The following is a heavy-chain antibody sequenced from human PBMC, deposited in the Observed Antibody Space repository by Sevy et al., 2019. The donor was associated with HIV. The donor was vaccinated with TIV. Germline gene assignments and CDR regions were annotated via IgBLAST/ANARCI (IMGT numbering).Heavy chain of an antibody. V-gene: IGHV3-30*02. CDR3: AKDLRVVIPAAMQPADL. CDR2: INFAGRDR. Sequence: GGSLRLSCVASKFPFRSNGFHWVRQPPGKGLEWLSYINFAGRDRKYADSLKGGFTVTRDNSKNTLYLQMNSLRDEDTAVYYCAKDLRVVIPAAMQPADLWGQGTLVTVSS. CDR1: KFPFRSNG. J-gene: IGHJ5*02. D-gene: IGHD2-2*01.